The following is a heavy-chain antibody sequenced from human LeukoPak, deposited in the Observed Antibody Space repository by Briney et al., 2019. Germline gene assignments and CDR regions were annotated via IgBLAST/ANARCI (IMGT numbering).Heavy chain of an antibody. CDR1: GGSISSGGYY. CDR3: ARALGSGWYHSANFDY. V-gene: IGHV4-31*03. J-gene: IGHJ4*02. CDR2: IYYSGST. Sequence: SETLSLTRTVSGGSISSGGYYWSWIRPPPGKGLEWVGDIYYSGSTYYNPSLKSRVTISVDTSKNQFSLKLSSVTAADTAVYYCARALGSGWYHSANFDYWGQGTLVTVSS. D-gene: IGHD6-19*01.